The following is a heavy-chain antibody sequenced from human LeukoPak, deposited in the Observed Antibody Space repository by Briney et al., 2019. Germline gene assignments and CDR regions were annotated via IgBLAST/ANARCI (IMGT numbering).Heavy chain of an antibody. V-gene: IGHV3-53*01. CDR1: EVTVTSNY. CDR3: VRGPRYYDDSGFHYGVFDI. CDR2: IYPGGDI. Sequence: PGGSLRLSCAASEVTVTSNYLSWVRQAPGKGLQWVSVIYPGGDIYYADSVKGRFLISRDNSKNTLSLQINSLTADDTAVYYCVRGPRYYDDSGFHYGVFDIWGQGTVVTVSS. D-gene: IGHD3-22*01. J-gene: IGHJ3*02.